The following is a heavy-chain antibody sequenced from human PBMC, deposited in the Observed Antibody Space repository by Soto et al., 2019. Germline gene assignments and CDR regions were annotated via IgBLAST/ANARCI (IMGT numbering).Heavy chain of an antibody. V-gene: IGHV3-30*18. CDR2: ISYDGSNK. J-gene: IGHJ6*02. CDR1: GFTFSSYG. Sequence: QVQLVESGGGVVQPGRSLRLSCAASGFTFSSYGMHWVRQAPGKGLEWVAVISYDGSNKYYADSVKGRFTISRDNSKNTLYLQMNSLRAEDTAVYYCANLDYGMDVWGQGTTVTVSS. CDR3: ANLDYGMDV.